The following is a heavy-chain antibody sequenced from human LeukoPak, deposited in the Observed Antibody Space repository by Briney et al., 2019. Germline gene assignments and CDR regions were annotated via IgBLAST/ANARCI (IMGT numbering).Heavy chain of an antibody. V-gene: IGHV4-59*01. J-gene: IGHJ5*02. CDR3: ARVATAMVTTGPSNWLDP. CDR1: GGSISSYY. Sequence: PSETLSLTCTVSGGSISSYYWSWIRQPPGRGLEWIGYIYYSGSTNYNPSLKSRVTISVDTSKNQFSLKLSSVTAADTAVYYCARVATAMVTTGPSNWLDPWGQGTLVTVSS. D-gene: IGHD5-18*01. CDR2: IYYSGST.